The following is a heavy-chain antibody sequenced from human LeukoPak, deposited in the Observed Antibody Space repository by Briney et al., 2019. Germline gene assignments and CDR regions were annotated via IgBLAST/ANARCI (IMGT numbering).Heavy chain of an antibody. D-gene: IGHD3-22*01. CDR1: GGSIRGYY. V-gene: IGHV4-59*12. Sequence: SETLSLTCNVSGGSIRGYYWSWIRQPPGKGLEWIGYIYYSGSTYYNPSLKSRVTISVDTSKNQFSLKLSSVTAADTAVYYCAREVVVILIDAFDIWGQGTMVTVSS. J-gene: IGHJ3*02. CDR2: IYYSGST. CDR3: AREVVVILIDAFDI.